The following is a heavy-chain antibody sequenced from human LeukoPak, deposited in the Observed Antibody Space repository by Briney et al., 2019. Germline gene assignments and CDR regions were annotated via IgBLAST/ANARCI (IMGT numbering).Heavy chain of an antibody. Sequence: GGSLRLSCAASGFTVRSNYMSWVRQAPGKGLEWVSIIYSGGSTYYADSFKGRFTISIDKSKDTLYLQMNSLRAEDTAVYYCARDQLGGSCGSTRCYTSFNSWGQGTLVTVSS. CDR1: GFTVRSNY. D-gene: IGHD2-2*02. CDR3: ARDQLGGSCGSTRCYTSFNS. CDR2: IYSGGST. V-gene: IGHV3-53*01. J-gene: IGHJ5*02.